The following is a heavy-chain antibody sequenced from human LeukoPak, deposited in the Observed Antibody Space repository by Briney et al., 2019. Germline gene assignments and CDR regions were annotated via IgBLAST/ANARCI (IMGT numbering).Heavy chain of an antibody. V-gene: IGHV1-18*01. Sequence: GASVKVSCKASGYTFTSYGISWVRQGPGQGLEWMGWISAYNGNTNYAQKLQGRVTMTTDTSTSTAYMELRSLRSDDTAVYYCAREITMVRGVNHYFDYWGQGTLVTVSS. CDR1: GYTFTSYG. CDR3: AREITMVRGVNHYFDY. CDR2: ISAYNGNT. J-gene: IGHJ4*02. D-gene: IGHD3-10*01.